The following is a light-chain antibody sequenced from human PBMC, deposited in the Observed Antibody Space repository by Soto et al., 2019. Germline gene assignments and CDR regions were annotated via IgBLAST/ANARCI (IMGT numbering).Light chain of an antibody. CDR1: QSVSSN. Sequence: IVMTQSRATLSVSPGEIATLSCMASQSVSSNLAWYQQKPGQAPSLPIYAAPTRATGVPATFSGSGSGTEFTLTISSLQSEDFAVYYCQQYNNWPRTFGQGTKVDIK. CDR3: QQYNNWPRT. J-gene: IGKJ1*01. CDR2: AAP. V-gene: IGKV3-15*01.